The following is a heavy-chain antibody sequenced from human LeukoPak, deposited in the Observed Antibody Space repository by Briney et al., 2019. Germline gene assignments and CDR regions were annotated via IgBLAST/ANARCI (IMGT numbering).Heavy chain of an antibody. CDR2: IYYSGST. CDR3: ASGTPYYYGSGSYSWGRWFDP. V-gene: IGHV4-39*01. D-gene: IGHD3-10*01. Sequence: PSETLSLTCTVSGGSISSSSYYWGWIRQPPGKGLEWIGSIYYSGSTYYNPSLKSRVTISVDTSKNQFSLKLSSVTAADTAVYYCASGTPYYYGSGSYSWGRWFDPWGQGTLVTVSS. J-gene: IGHJ5*02. CDR1: GGSISSSSYY.